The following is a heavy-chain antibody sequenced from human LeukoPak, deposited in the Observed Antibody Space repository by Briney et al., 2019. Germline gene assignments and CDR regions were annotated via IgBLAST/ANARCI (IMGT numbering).Heavy chain of an antibody. CDR2: ISDDSTTI. D-gene: IGHD2-8*02. CDR1: GFSFSTHS. CDR3: ASGLTGGGAY. J-gene: IGHJ4*02. V-gene: IGHV3-48*02. Sequence: GGSLRLSCAASGFSFSTHSMNWVPQAPGKGLEWVAYISDDSTTIYYADSVKGRFTISRDSAKNSLYLQMSSLRDEDTAVYYCASGLTGGGAYWGQGTLVTVSS.